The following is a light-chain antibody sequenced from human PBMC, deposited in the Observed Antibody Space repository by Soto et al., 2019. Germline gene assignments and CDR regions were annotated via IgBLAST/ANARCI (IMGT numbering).Light chain of an antibody. CDR1: QSVMSNY. V-gene: IGKV3-20*01. J-gene: IGKJ1*01. CDR3: QQYGSAPRT. CDR2: GAS. Sequence: EIVLTQSPGTLALSPGERATLSCRASQSVMSNYLAWFQQRPGQAPRLLIYGASNRATGIPDRFSGSGSGADFTLTIRRMETEDFALYFCQQYGSAPRTFGQGTKVDIK.